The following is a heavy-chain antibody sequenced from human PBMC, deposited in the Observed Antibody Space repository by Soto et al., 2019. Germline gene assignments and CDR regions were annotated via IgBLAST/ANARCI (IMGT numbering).Heavy chain of an antibody. Sequence: GGSLRLSCAASGFTFSSYAMSWVRQAPGKGLEWVSAISGSGGSTYYADSVKGRFTISRDNSKNTLYLQMNSLRAEDTAVYYCAKDYGSGSYYNKYYFDYWGQGTLVTVSS. J-gene: IGHJ4*02. CDR3: AKDYGSGSYYNKYYFDY. V-gene: IGHV3-23*01. CDR1: GFTFSSYA. CDR2: ISGSGGST. D-gene: IGHD3-10*01.